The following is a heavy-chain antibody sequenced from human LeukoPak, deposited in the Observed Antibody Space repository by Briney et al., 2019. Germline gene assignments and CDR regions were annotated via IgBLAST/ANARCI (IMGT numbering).Heavy chain of an antibody. Sequence: SETLSLTCAVYGGSFSGYYWSWIRQPPGKGLEWIGEINHSGSTNYNPSLKSRVTISVDTPKNQFSLKLSSVTAADTAVYYCARVSGGYSYGPMIFDYWGQGTLVTVSS. V-gene: IGHV4-34*01. CDR2: INHSGST. CDR1: GGSFSGYY. CDR3: ARVSGGYSYGPMIFDY. D-gene: IGHD5-18*01. J-gene: IGHJ4*02.